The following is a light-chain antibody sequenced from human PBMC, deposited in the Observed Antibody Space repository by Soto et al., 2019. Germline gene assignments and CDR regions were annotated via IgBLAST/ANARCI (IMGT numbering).Light chain of an antibody. CDR3: QKYTTAPWA. V-gene: IGKV1-27*01. J-gene: IGKJ1*01. Sequence: DFQMTQSPSSLSASVGDRVIITCRASQEINNYLAWYQQKPGRAPNLLIYAASTLQAGVLSRFSGSGSGTDVTLTISSLQPEDVATYYCQKYTTAPWAFGQGTKVEIK. CDR1: QEINNY. CDR2: AAS.